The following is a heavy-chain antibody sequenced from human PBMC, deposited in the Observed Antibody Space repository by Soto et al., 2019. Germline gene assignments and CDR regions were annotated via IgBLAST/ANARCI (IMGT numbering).Heavy chain of an antibody. Sequence: QVPLVQSGAEVKKPGASVKVSCKASGYTFTSYGISWVRQAPGQGLEWMGWISAYNGNTNYAQKLQGRVTMTTDTSTSTADMELRSRRSDDTAVYYCARKAEGYCSGGSCYENWFDPGGQGTLVTVSS. V-gene: IGHV1-18*01. J-gene: IGHJ5*02. CDR3: ARKAEGYCSGGSCYENWFDP. CDR1: GYTFTSYG. D-gene: IGHD2-15*01. CDR2: ISAYNGNT.